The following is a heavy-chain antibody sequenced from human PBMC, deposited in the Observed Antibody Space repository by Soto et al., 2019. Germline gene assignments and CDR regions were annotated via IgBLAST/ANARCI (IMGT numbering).Heavy chain of an antibody. V-gene: IGHV3-33*01. CDR2: IWYDGSNK. J-gene: IGHJ6*02. D-gene: IGHD5-18*01. CDR3: ARDAKASYGPVRGGYYYYYGMDV. CDR1: GFTFSSYG. Sequence: GGSLRLSCAAPGFTFSSYGMHWVRQAPGKGLEWVAVIWYDGSNKYYADSVKGRFTISRDNSKNTLYLQMNSLRAEDTAVYYCARDAKASYGPVRGGYYYYYGMDVWGQGTTVTVSS.